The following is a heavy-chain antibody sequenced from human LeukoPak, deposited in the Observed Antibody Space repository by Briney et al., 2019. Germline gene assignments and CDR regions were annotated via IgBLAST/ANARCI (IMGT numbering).Heavy chain of an antibody. CDR3: ARLPVDAFDI. D-gene: IGHD1-14*01. Sequence: GGSLRLSCAASRFTFRNYAMHWVRQAPGKGLEHVSAISSNGGNTHYANSVKGRFTISRDNSKNTLYLQMGSLRAEDMAVYYCARLPVDAFDIWGQGTMVTVSS. J-gene: IGHJ3*02. CDR2: ISSNGGNT. V-gene: IGHV3-64*01. CDR1: RFTFRNYA.